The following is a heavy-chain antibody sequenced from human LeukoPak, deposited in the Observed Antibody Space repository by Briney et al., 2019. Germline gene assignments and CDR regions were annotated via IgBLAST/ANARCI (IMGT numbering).Heavy chain of an antibody. CDR2: IYSGRTT. J-gene: IGHJ4*02. Sequence: ESLRLSCAASGFAVSGNNMSWVCQSPGQGVEWISVIYSGRTTCYADAVKARFTISRDDAGNTLGLQMNSLRVEDTAVYYCARAAGPSGHWGPGTLVIVSS. D-gene: IGHD6-19*01. CDR1: GFAVSGNN. V-gene: IGHV3-66*01. CDR3: ARAAGPSGH.